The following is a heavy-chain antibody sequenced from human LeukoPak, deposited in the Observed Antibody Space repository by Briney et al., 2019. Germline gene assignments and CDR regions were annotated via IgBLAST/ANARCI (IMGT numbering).Heavy chain of an antibody. Sequence: GGSLRLSCAASGFTVSSNYMTWVRQAPGKGLEWVSAISGSGGSTYYADSVKGRFTISRDNAKNSLYLQMNSLRAEDTAVYYCAGSYSYPDYWGQGTLVTVSS. CDR1: GFTVSSNY. CDR2: ISGSGGST. V-gene: IGHV3-23*01. D-gene: IGHD3-10*01. J-gene: IGHJ4*02. CDR3: AGSYSYPDY.